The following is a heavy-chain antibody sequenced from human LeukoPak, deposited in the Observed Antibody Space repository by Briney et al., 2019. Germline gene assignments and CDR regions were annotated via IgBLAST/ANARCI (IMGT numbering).Heavy chain of an antibody. V-gene: IGHV1-46*01. CDR2: INPSDGAT. D-gene: IGHD3-3*01. J-gene: IGHJ6*03. CDR1: GYTFTMYY. CDR3: ARGQSGGLSGNLAGLFASSYTYYNMDV. Sequence: GASVKVACKASGYTFTMYYIHWVRQAPGQGLEWMGVINPSDGATNYAQRFQGRVTMTRDMSTTTVYMDLRSLRSEDRAVYFCARGQSGGLSGNLAGLFASSYTYYNMDVWGKGTTVTVSS.